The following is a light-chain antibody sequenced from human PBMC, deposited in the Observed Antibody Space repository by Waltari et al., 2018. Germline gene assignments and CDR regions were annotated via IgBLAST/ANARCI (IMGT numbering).Light chain of an antibody. V-gene: IGKV1-39*01. Sequence: DIQVTKSPPSLSASVGDRVTITCRASQSVSSYLNWYQQKPGIAPRLLIYDASTLQSGVPTRFSGSGSGTVFTLSISSLQPEDSATYYCQQSYNNPRTFGRGTKLEIK. J-gene: IGKJ2*01. CDR2: DAS. CDR3: QQSYNNPRT. CDR1: QSVSSY.